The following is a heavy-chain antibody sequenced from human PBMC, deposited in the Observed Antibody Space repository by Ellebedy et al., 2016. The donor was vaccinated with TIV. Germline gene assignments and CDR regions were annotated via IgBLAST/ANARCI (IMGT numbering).Heavy chain of an antibody. CDR2: IDPSDSYI. CDR3: ARLENTDYSYGMDV. CDR1: GYRFSTFW. J-gene: IGHJ6*02. Sequence: KVSCKVSGYRFSTFWINWVRRMPGKGLEWMGRIDPSDSYIKYSPSFQGHVTISVDKSVSTAYLEWSSLKASDTAMYYCARLENTDYSYGMDVWGQGTTVTVTS. D-gene: IGHD2/OR15-2a*01. V-gene: IGHV5-10-1*01.